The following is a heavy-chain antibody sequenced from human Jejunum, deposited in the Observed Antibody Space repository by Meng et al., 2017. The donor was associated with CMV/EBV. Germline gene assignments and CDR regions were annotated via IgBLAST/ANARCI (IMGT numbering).Heavy chain of an antibody. CDR2: INPNSGGT. CDR1: GYTFTVYY. CDR3: ARASLHAYMDV. V-gene: IGHV1-2*02. J-gene: IGHJ6*03. Sequence: CKASGYTFTVYYMHWVRQAPGQGLEWMGWINPNSGGTNYAQKFQGRVTMTRDTSISTAYMELNSLRAEDTAVYYCARASLHAYMDVWGQGTTVTVSS. D-gene: IGHD5/OR15-5a*01.